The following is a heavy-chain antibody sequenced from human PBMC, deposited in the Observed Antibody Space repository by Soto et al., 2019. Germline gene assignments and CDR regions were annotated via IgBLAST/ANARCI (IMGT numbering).Heavy chain of an antibody. D-gene: IGHD3-10*01. V-gene: IGHV3-30*18. CDR1: GFTFRWFG. J-gene: IGHJ4*02. Sequence: GGSLRLSCAGSGFTFRWFGMNWVRQAPGKGLEWVARISNDGSNEYYVDSVKGRFTISRYNSKNTLYLQMDSLRAEDTAVYFCAKGEVRGIIPSYFDYWGLGTLVTVSS. CDR3: AKGEVRGIIPSYFDY. CDR2: ISNDGSNE.